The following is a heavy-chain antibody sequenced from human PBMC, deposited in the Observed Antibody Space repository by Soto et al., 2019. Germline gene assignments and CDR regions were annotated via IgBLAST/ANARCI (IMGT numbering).Heavy chain of an antibody. CDR2: IIPIFGTA. CDR1: GGTFSSYA. V-gene: IGHV1-69*12. D-gene: IGHD3-22*01. CDR3: ARTTLYYDSSGPWAYWYFDL. Sequence: QVQLVQSGAEVKKPGSSVKVSCKASGGTFSSYAISWVRQAPGQGLEWMGGIIPIFGTANYAQKFQGRVTITADASXXTXYXXLSSLRCADMAVYYCARTTLYYDSSGPWAYWYFDLWGRGTLVTVSS. J-gene: IGHJ2*01.